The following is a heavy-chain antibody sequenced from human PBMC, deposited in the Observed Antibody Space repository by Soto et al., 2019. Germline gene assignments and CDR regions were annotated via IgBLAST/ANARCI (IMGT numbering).Heavy chain of an antibody. Sequence: PGGSLRLSCAAAGFDFEYCAMHWVRQVPGKGLEWVSLTNSDGTDSYYVDSVKGRFTISRDNAKTTLYLQMDRLRPEDTALYFCAKSLYYYDSSPLDHWGQGTLVTVSS. CDR2: TNSDGTDS. CDR1: GFDFEYCA. V-gene: IGHV3-43D*04. D-gene: IGHD3-22*01. CDR3: AKSLYYYDSSPLDH. J-gene: IGHJ4*02.